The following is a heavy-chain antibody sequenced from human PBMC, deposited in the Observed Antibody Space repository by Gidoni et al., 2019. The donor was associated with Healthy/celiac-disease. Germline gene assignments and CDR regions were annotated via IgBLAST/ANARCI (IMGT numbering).Heavy chain of an antibody. V-gene: IGHV3-21*01. CDR1: GFTFSSYS. D-gene: IGHD3-16*02. J-gene: IGHJ4*02. CDR2: ISSSSSYI. Sequence: EVQLVESGGGLVKPGGSLRLSCAASGFTFSSYSMNWVRQAPGKGLEWVSSISSSSSYIYYADSVKGRFTISRDNAKNSLYLQMNSLRAEDTAVYYCAREVITFGGVIATDYWGQGTLVTVSS. CDR3: AREVITFGGVIATDY.